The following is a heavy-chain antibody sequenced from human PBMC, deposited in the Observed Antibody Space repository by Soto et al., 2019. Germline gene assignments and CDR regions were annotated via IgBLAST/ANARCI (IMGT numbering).Heavy chain of an antibody. V-gene: IGHV1-69*13. D-gene: IGHD2-2*02. Sequence: SVKVSCKASGGTFSSYAISWVRQAPGQGLEWMGGIIPIFGTANYAQKFQGRVTITADESTSTAYMELSSLRSEDTAVYYCARDHCSSTSCYTGDYYYGMDVWGQGTTVTVSS. CDR1: GGTFSSYA. CDR3: ARDHCSSTSCYTGDYYYGMDV. J-gene: IGHJ6*02. CDR2: IIPIFGTA.